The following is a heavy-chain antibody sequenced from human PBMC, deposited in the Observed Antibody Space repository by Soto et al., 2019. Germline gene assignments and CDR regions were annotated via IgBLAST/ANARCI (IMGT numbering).Heavy chain of an antibody. CDR2: VNPILTMS. CDR3: ATSYGSGYRAFDY. J-gene: IGHJ4*02. V-gene: IGHV1-69*02. Sequence: QVQLVQSGAEVRKAGSAVRVSCKASGDTFNFYTINWVRQAPGLGLEWMGRVNPILTMSNYARKFEGRVTITADKSTTTAYMELRSLRSDDTAIYYCATSYGSGYRAFDYWDQGAMVTVSS. CDR1: GDTFNFYT. D-gene: IGHD3-10*01.